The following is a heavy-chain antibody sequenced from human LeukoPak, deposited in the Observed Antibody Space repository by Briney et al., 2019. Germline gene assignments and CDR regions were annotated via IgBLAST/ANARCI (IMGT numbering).Heavy chain of an antibody. CDR2: IIPIFGTA. J-gene: IGHJ5*02. Sequence: ASVKVSCKASGGTSSSYAISWVRQAPGQGLEWMGGIIPIFGTANYAQKFQGRVTITADESTSTAYMELSSLRSEDTAVYYCARCYDLWSGYYRWLDPWGQGTLVTVSS. D-gene: IGHD3-3*01. V-gene: IGHV1-69*13. CDR3: ARCYDLWSGYYRWLDP. CDR1: GGTSSSYA.